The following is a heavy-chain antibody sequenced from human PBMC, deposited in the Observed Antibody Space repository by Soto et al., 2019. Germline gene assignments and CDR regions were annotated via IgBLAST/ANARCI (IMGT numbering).Heavy chain of an antibody. J-gene: IGHJ3*02. CDR3: ARVTFGGVIGKKDDAFDI. D-gene: IGHD3-16*02. CDR2: IWYDGSNK. V-gene: IGHV3-33*01. Sequence: QVQLVESGGGVVQPGRSLRLSCAASGFTFSSYGMHWVRQAPGKGLEWVEVIWYDGSNKYYADSVKGRFTISRDNSKNTRYLQMNSVRAEDTAVYYCARVTFGGVIGKKDDAFDIWGQGTMVTVSS. CDR1: GFTFSSYG.